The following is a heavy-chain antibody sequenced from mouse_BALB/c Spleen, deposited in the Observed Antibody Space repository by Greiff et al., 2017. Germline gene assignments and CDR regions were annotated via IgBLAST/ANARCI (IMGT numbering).Heavy chain of an antibody. CDR1: GFTFSSYG. V-gene: IGHV5-6*01. CDR2: ISSGGSYT. D-gene: IGHD2-3*01. CDR3: ARQRRYDGYYVYAMDY. Sequence: EVQLQESGGDLVKPGGSLKLSCAASGFTFSSYGMSWVRQTPDKRLEWVATISSGGSYTYYPDSVKGRFTISRDNAKNTLYLQMSSLKSEDTAMYYCARQRRYDGYYVYAMDYWGQGTSVTVSS. J-gene: IGHJ4*01.